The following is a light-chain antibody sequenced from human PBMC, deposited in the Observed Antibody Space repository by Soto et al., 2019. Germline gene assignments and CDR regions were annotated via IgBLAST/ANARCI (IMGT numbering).Light chain of an antibody. Sequence: DIQMTQSPSTLSASVGDRVSITCRAGQRIDSWLAWYQHKPGKAPKLLIFKASTLETGVPSRFSGSGSETEFTLIISSLQSEDFAVYYCQQYNSWPRTFGQGTKVDI. V-gene: IGKV1-5*03. J-gene: IGKJ1*01. CDR2: KAS. CDR1: QRIDSW. CDR3: QQYNSWPRT.